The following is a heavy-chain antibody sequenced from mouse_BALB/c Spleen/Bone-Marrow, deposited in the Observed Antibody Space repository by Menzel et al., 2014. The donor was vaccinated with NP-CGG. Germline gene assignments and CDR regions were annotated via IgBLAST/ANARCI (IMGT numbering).Heavy chain of an antibody. CDR1: GYTFTSYY. D-gene: IGHD2-12*01. CDR2: INPSNGGT. V-gene: IGHV1S81*02. Sequence: QVQLQQSGAELVKPGASVKLSCKAPGYTFTSYYMCWVKQRPGQGLEWIGEINPSNGGTNFNEKFKSKATLTVDKSSSTAYMSLSSLTSEDSAVYYCTRSRRAMDHWGQGPSVTVSS. J-gene: IGHJ4*01. CDR3: TRSRRAMDH.